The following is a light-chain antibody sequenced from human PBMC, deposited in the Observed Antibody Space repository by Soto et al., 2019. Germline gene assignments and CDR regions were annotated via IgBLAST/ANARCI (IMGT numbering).Light chain of an antibody. CDR1: NSNIGNKY. J-gene: IGLJ3*02. CDR2: RNN. Sequence: QSVLTQPPSASGTPGQRVTISCSGSNSNIGNKYVYWYQQLPATAPKLLMYRNNHRPSGVPDRFSGSKSGTSASLAISGLRSEDEADYYCDAWDDGVGGPAFGGGTKVTVL. CDR3: DAWDDGVGGPA. V-gene: IGLV1-47*01.